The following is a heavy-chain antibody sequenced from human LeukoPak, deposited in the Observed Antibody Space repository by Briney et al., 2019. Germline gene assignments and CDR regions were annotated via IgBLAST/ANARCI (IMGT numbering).Heavy chain of an antibody. CDR2: ISAYNSNT. D-gene: IGHD2-8*01. CDR3: ARELMNAFDI. Sequence: ASVKVSCKASGYTFTNYGITWVRQAPGQGLEWMGWISAYNSNTNYAQKFQGRVTMTTDTSTSTAYMELRSLRSDDTAVYYCARELMNAFDIWGQGTMVTVSS. J-gene: IGHJ3*02. V-gene: IGHV1-18*04. CDR1: GYTFTNYG.